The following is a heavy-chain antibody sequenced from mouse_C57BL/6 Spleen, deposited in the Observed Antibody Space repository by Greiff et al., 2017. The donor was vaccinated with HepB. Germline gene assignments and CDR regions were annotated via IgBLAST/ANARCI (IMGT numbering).Heavy chain of an antibody. V-gene: IGHV1-82*01. CDR3: AREGLGGFDY. CDR2: IYPGDGDT. D-gene: IGHD3-3*01. Sequence: QVQLQQSGPELVKPGASVKISCKASGYAFSSSWMNWVKQRPGKGLEWIGRIYPGDGDTNYNGKFKGKATLTADKSSSTAYMQLSSLTSGDSAVYFCAREGLGGFDYWGQGTTLTVSS. CDR1: GYAFSSSW. J-gene: IGHJ2*01.